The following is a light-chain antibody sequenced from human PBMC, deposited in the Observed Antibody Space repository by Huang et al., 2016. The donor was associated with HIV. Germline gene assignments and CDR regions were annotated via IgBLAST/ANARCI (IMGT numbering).Light chain of an antibody. CDR2: AAA. J-gene: IGKJ2*01. CDR1: QTVSSN. V-gene: IGKV3-15*01. CDR3: QHYRVWPPVYT. Sequence: EIVMTQSPATLSVSPGERATLSCRASQTVSSNLAWYQQKPGHAPRLLIYAAATRATDIPARFSGSGSGTEFTLTISSLQSEDFAVYYCQHYRVWPPVYTFGQGTKLEIK.